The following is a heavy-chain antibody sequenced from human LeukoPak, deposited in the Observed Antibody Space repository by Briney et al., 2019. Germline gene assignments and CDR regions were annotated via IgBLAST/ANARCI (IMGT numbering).Heavy chain of an antibody. CDR3: ARNLRPGSSYGYYYGMDV. Sequence: GGSLRLSCAASGFTFSSYAMSWVRQAPGKGLEWVSAISGSGGSTYYADPVKGRFTISRDNSKNTLYLQMTSLRAEDTAVYYCARNLRPGSSYGYYYGMDVWGQGTTVTVSS. CDR2: ISGSGGST. J-gene: IGHJ6*02. V-gene: IGHV3-23*01. CDR1: GFTFSSYA. D-gene: IGHD3-10*01.